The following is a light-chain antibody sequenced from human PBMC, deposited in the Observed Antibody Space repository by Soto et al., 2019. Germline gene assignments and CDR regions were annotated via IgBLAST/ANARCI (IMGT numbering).Light chain of an antibody. CDR2: SAS. V-gene: IGKV3-15*01. Sequence: EVVMTQSPATLSVSPGERATLSCRASQFVSTNLAWYQQKPGQAPRLLIYSASTRATGNPARFSGSGSGTEFTLTISSLQSEDSAVYYCQQFNNWPPLTFGGGNKVEIK. CDR1: QFVSTN. J-gene: IGKJ4*01. CDR3: QQFNNWPPLT.